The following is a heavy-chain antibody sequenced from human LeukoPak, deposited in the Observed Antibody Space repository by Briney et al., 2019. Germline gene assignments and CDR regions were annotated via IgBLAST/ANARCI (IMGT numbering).Heavy chain of an antibody. V-gene: IGHV3-48*03. D-gene: IGHD1-26*01. CDR1: GFTFSSYT. J-gene: IGHJ4*02. Sequence: GGSLRLSCAASGFTFSSYTMHWVRQAPGKGLEWVSYISSSGSTIYYADSVKGRFTISRDNAKNSLYLQMNSLRAEDTAVYYCARIGWELPVDYWGQGTLVTVSS. CDR3: ARIGWELPVDY. CDR2: ISSSGSTI.